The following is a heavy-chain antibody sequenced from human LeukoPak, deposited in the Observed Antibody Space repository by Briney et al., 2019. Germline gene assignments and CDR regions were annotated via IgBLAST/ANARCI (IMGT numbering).Heavy chain of an antibody. CDR3: AKGLRFFDY. V-gene: IGHV3-23*01. CDR2: ISGSGGST. D-gene: IGHD3-3*01. CDR1: GFSFSSDA. J-gene: IGHJ4*02. Sequence: TGGSLRLSCAASGFSFSSDAMSWVRQAPGKGLEWVSAISGSGGSTYYADSVKGRFITSRDNSTNTLYLQMSSLRAEDTAVYYCAKGLRFFDYWGQGTLVTVSA.